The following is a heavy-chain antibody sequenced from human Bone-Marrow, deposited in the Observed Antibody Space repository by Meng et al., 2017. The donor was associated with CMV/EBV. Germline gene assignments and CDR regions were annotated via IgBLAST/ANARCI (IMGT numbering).Heavy chain of an antibody. D-gene: IGHD5-18*01. J-gene: IGHJ5*02. CDR3: ARGVVDTAMVYAPSIGDNWFDP. Sequence: GGSLRLSCAASGFTFSSYGMHWVRQAPGKGPEWVAVIWYDGSNKYYADSVKGRFTISRDNSKNTLYLQMNSLRAEDTAVYYCARGVVDTAMVYAPSIGDNWFDPWGQGTLVTVSS. CDR2: IWYDGSNK. CDR1: GFTFSSYG. V-gene: IGHV3-30*19.